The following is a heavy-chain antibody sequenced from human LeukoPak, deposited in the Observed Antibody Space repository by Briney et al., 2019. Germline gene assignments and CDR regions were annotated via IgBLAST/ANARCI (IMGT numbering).Heavy chain of an antibody. D-gene: IGHD1-20*01. CDR1: GFTFSSYG. CDR2: ISYDGSNK. CDR3: ASITGTTWGLDYFDY. J-gene: IGHJ4*02. V-gene: IGHV3-30*03. Sequence: GGSLRLSCAASGFTFSSYGMHWVRQAPGKGLEWVAVISYDGSNKYYADSVKGRFTISRDNSKNTLYLQMNSLRAEDTAVYYCASITGTTWGLDYFDYWGQGTLVTVSS.